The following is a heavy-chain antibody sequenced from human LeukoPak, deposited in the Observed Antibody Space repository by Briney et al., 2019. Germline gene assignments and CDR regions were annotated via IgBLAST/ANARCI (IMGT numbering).Heavy chain of an antibody. CDR1: GGSFSGYY. CDR3: ARGLTIASHNYYYYYGMDV. CDR2: INHSGST. D-gene: IGHD3-3*01. V-gene: IGHV4-34*01. J-gene: IGHJ6*02. Sequence: KSSETLSLTCAVYGGSFSGYYWSWIRQPPGKGQEWIGEINHSGSTNYNPSLKSRVTISVDASKNQFSLKLSSVTAADTAVYYCARGLTIASHNYYYYYGMDVWGQGTTVTVSS.